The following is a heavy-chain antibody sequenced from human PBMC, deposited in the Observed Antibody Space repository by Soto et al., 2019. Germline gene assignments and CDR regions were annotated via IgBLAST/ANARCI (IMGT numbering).Heavy chain of an antibody. J-gene: IGHJ6*02. CDR1: GFIFSNFG. V-gene: IGHV3-33*01. D-gene: IGHD6-19*01. CDR3: ARDDIPGIAVATYGMDV. Sequence: GGSLSLSCAASGFIFSNFGMHWVRPAPGKGLEWVAVIWYDGSNEYYADSVKGRFTISKDNSKNTLYLQMNSLRAEDTAVYYCARDDIPGIAVATYGMDVWGQGTTVTVSS. CDR2: IWYDGSNE.